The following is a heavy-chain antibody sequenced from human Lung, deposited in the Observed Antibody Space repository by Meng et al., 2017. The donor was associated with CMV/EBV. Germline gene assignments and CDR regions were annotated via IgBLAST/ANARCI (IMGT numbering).Heavy chain of an antibody. V-gene: IGHV1-2*02. CDR3: ARDLGDDCTNGVCYSVDAFDI. Sequence: ASVXVSCKASGYTFTGYYMHWVRQAPGQGLEWMGWINPNSGGTNYAQKFQGRVTMTRDTSISTAYMELSRLRSDDTAVYYCARDLGDDCTNGVCYSVDAFDIWGPGK. CDR2: INPNSGGT. CDR1: GYTFTGYY. J-gene: IGHJ3*02. D-gene: IGHD2-8*01.